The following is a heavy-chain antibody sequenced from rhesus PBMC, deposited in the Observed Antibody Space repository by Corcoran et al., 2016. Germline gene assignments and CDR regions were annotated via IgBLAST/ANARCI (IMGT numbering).Heavy chain of an antibody. Sequence: QVQLQESGPGLVKPSETLSLTCAVSGGSISSGYYYWSWIRQTPGKGLEWIGYNTYSRSTSYKPALKRRGTISRDTAKNQFSLKLRALTAADTAVYYCARLSSWSRRFDVWGAGVLVTVSS. D-gene: IGHD6-13*01. CDR2: NTYSRST. CDR1: GGSISSGYYY. CDR3: ARLSSWSRRFDV. J-gene: IGHJ5-1*01. V-gene: IGHV4-122*02.